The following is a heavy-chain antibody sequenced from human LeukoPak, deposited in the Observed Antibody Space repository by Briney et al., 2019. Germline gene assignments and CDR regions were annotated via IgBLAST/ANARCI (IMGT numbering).Heavy chain of an antibody. Sequence: GGSLRLSCAASGFTFSSYGMHWVRQAPGKGLEWVAFIRYDGSNKYYADSVKGRFTISRDNSKNTLYLQMNSLRAEDTAVYYCARSVEVVINFDCWGQGTLVTVSS. V-gene: IGHV3-30*02. D-gene: IGHD3-22*01. CDR2: IRYDGSNK. CDR1: GFTFSSYG. CDR3: ARSVEVVINFDC. J-gene: IGHJ4*02.